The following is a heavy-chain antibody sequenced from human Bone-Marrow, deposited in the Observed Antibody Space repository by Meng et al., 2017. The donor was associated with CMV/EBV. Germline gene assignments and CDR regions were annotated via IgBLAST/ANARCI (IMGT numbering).Heavy chain of an antibody. CDR1: GGSVSSGSYY. D-gene: IGHD3-3*01. V-gene: IGHV4-61*01. J-gene: IGHJ4*02. Sequence: SETLSLTCTVSGGSVSSGSYYWSWIRQPPGKGLEWIGYIDYSGSTNYNPSLKSRLTISVDTSKNQFSLKLSSVTAADTAVYYCAYMYFDFWSGYYHPYYFDYWGQGPLVTVYS. CDR3: AYMYFDFWSGYYHPYYFDY. CDR2: IDYSGST.